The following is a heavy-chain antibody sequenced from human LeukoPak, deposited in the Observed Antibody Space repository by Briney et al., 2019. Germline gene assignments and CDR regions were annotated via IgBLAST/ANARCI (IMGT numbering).Heavy chain of an antibody. Sequence: RASVKVSCKASGYTFTSYDINWVRQATGQGLEWMGWMNPNSGNTGYAQKFQGRVTMTRNTSISTAYMELSSLRSEDTAVYYCAMAYYYDSSGYLGYWGQGPLVTVSS. CDR1: GYTFTSYD. V-gene: IGHV1-8*01. J-gene: IGHJ4*02. D-gene: IGHD3-22*01. CDR2: MNPNSGNT. CDR3: AMAYYYDSSGYLGY.